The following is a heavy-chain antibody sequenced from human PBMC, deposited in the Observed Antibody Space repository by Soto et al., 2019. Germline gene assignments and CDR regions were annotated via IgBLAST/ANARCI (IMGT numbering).Heavy chain of an antibody. V-gene: IGHV4-31*11. J-gene: IGHJ6*03. CDR1: GGSISNGGYY. D-gene: IGHD6-13*01. CDR2: IYFNGST. Sequence: QLQLQESGPGLVKPSQTLSLTCAVSGGSISNGGYYWSWIRQHPGKSLEWIGSIYFNGSTYYNPSLKSRVTISVATPKNQFSLKLSSVPATDAAVYYCARDSHSQQPNHRWGGGYMDVWGKGTTVTVSS. CDR3: ARDSHSQQPNHRWGGGYMDV.